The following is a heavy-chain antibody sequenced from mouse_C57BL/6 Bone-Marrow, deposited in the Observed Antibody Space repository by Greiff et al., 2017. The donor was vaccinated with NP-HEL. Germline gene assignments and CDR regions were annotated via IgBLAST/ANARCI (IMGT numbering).Heavy chain of an antibody. D-gene: IGHD1-1*01. CDR2: ISDGGSYT. CDR3: ARAATVVAWYFDV. Sequence: EVKLVESGGGLVKPGGSLKLSCAASGFTFSSYAMSWVRQTPEKRLEWVATISDGGSYTYYPDNVKGRFTISRDNAKNNLYLQMSHLKSEDTAMYYCARAATVVAWYFDVWGTGTTVTVSS. CDR1: GFTFSSYA. V-gene: IGHV5-4*03. J-gene: IGHJ1*03.